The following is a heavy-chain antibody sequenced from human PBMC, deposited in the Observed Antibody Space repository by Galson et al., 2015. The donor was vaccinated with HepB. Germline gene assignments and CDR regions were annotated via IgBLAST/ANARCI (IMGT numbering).Heavy chain of an antibody. CDR2: ISYDGSNK. CDR1: GFTFSSYA. J-gene: IGHJ4*02. D-gene: IGHD6-19*01. V-gene: IGHV3-30-3*01. Sequence: SLRLSCAASGFTFSSYAMHWVRQAPGKGLEWVAVISYDGSNKYYADSVKGRFTISRDNSKNTLYLQMNSLRAEDTAVYYCEGHSSGWYYFDYWGQGTLVTVSS. CDR3: EGHSSGWYYFDY.